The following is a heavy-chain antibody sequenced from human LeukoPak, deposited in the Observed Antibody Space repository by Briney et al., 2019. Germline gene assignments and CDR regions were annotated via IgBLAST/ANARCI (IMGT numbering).Heavy chain of an antibody. CDR2: IYYSGST. D-gene: IGHD2-2*01. J-gene: IGHJ3*02. CDR1: GGSISSGGYY. Sequence: SQTLSLTCTVSGGSISSGGYYWSWIRQHPGKGLEWIGYIYYSGSTYYNPSLKSRVTISVDTSKNQFSLKLSSVTAADTAVYCSARFNSERCSSTSCQFDAFDIWGQGTMVTVSS. V-gene: IGHV4-31*03. CDR3: ARFNSERCSSTSCQFDAFDI.